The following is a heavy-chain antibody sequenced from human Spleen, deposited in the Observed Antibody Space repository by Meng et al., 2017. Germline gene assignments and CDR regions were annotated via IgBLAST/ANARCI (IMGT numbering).Heavy chain of an antibody. J-gene: IGHJ4*02. CDR2: IYHSGST. V-gene: IGHV4-4*02. Sequence: GSLRLSCAVSGGSISSSNWWSWVRQPPGKGLEWIGEIYHSGSTNYNPSLKSRVTISVDKSKNQFSLKLSSVTAADTAVYYCASSYDSSGYTFDYWGQGTLVTVSS. CDR1: GGSISSSNW. CDR3: ASSYDSSGYTFDY. D-gene: IGHD3-22*01.